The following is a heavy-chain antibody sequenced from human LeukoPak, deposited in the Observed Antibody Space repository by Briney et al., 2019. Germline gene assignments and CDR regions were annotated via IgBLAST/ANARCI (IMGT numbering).Heavy chain of an antibody. Sequence: ASVKVSCKASGYTFTGYYMHWVRQAPGQGLEWMGWINPNSGGTNYAQKSRGRVTMTRDTSISTAYMELSRLRSDDTAVYYCAREPYNWNNNWFDPWGQGTLVTVSS. D-gene: IGHD1/OR15-1a*01. CDR3: AREPYNWNNNWFDP. CDR1: GYTFTGYY. CDR2: INPNSGGT. J-gene: IGHJ5*02. V-gene: IGHV1-2*02.